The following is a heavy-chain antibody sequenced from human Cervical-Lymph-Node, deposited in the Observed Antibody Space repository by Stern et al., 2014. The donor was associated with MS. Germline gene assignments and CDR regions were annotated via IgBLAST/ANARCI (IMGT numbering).Heavy chain of an antibody. Sequence: VQLVESGAAVKTPGTSVQISCTASGYTLSNHYIHWVRQAPGQRIEWLGIISPSSGTTTIAQKFQGRLTMTRDTSTSTFYMDLSSLRSEDTAVYFCTRDIAGAATGFDFWGQGTLVTVSS. J-gene: IGHJ4*02. V-gene: IGHV1-46*01. D-gene: IGHD4/OR15-4a*01. CDR1: GYTLSNHY. CDR3: TRDIAGAATGFDF. CDR2: ISPSSGTT.